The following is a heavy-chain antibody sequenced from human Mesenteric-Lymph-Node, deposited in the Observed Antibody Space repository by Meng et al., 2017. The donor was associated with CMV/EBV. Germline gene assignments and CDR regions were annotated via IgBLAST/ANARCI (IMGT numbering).Heavy chain of an antibody. J-gene: IGHJ1*01. CDR1: GFTFSSYA. CDR2: IHSGGDT. Sequence: SGFTFSSYAMSWVRQAPGEGLEWVSVIHSGGDTHYADSVKGRFTISRDNSKNTLFLQMNSLRAEDTAVYYCARGYCSGTSCYEHFQHWGQGTLVTVSS. CDR3: ARGYCSGTSCYEHFQH. D-gene: IGHD2-2*01. V-gene: IGHV3-53*01.